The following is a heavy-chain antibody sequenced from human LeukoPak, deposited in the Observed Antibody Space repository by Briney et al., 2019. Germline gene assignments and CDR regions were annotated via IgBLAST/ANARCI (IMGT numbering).Heavy chain of an antibody. D-gene: IGHD3-22*01. V-gene: IGHV3-21*01. CDR1: GFTFSSYS. Sequence: KTGGSLRLSCAASGFTFSSYSINWVRQAPGKGLEWVSSISVRSNYIYYADSVRGRFSISRDDARDSLYLEMNSLRAEDSAVYYCVRLRRNSDRSGYYYYYDYWGQGTLVTVSS. CDR2: ISVRSNYI. CDR3: VRLRRNSDRSGYYYYYDY. J-gene: IGHJ4*02.